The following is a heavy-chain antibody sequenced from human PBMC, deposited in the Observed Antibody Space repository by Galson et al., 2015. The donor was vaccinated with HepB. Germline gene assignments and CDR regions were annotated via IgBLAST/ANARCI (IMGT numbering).Heavy chain of an antibody. CDR2: IYYGGSGTT. D-gene: IGHD2-2*01. Sequence: ETLSLTCTVSGGSIVSSSHYWGWIRQPPGKGLEWIGRIYYGGSGTTLYNPSLRSRVTISVDPSKNQFSLELKSVTAADAAVYYCARPRYCSSATCTAAFDYWGQGTLVTVSS. V-gene: IGHV4-39*01. J-gene: IGHJ4*02. CDR1: GGSIVSSSHY. CDR3: ARPRYCSSATCTAAFDY.